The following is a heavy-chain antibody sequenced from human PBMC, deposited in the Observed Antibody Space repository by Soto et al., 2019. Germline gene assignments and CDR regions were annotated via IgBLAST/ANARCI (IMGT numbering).Heavy chain of an antibody. CDR1: GVSFTDHG. Sequence: QVQLVQSGAEVKKPGSSVKVSCRASGVSFTDHGISWLRQAPGQGLEWIGGFTPKFGTANYAPQFQGRVSITADESKTTASVTLRSLRPEDTAVYFCARGVVSGFEHWYFDLWGRGTLITVSS. J-gene: IGHJ2*01. D-gene: IGHD5-12*01. CDR3: ARGVVSGFEHWYFDL. V-gene: IGHV1-69*01. CDR2: FTPKFGTA.